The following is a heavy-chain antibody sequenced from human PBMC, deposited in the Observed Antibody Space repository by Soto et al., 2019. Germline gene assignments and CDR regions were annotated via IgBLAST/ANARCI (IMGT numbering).Heavy chain of an antibody. J-gene: IGHJ4*02. CDR3: ARLSYYGDYVGMGSGYY. D-gene: IGHD4-17*01. CDR2: IYYSGST. Sequence: SETLSLTCTVSGGSISSSSYYWGWIRQPPGKGLEWIGSIYYSGSTYYNPSLKSRVTISVDTSKNQFSLKLSSVTAADTAVYYCARLSYYGDYVGMGSGYYWGQGTLVTVSS. CDR1: GGSISSSSYY. V-gene: IGHV4-39*01.